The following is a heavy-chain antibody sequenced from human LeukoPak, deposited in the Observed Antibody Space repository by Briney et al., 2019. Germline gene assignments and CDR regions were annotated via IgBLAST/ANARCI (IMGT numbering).Heavy chain of an antibody. CDR3: ARGGAARPRYYYYYYYMDV. V-gene: IGHV1-18*01. Sequence: GASVKVSCKASGYTFTSYGISWVRQAPGQGLEWMGWISAYNGNTNYAQKLQGRVTMTTDTSTSTAYMELRSLRSDDTAVYYCARGGAARPRYYYYYYYMDVWGKGTTVTVSS. CDR1: GYTFTSYG. CDR2: ISAYNGNT. J-gene: IGHJ6*03. D-gene: IGHD6-6*01.